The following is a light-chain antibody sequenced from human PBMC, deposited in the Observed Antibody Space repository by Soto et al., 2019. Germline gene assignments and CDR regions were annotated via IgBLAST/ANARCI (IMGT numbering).Light chain of an antibody. CDR3: LQDYTYPWT. Sequence: AIQMTQSPSSLFASVGDRVTITCRTSQGIRNDLGWYQHTPVTAPKLLIYAASTLQSGVPSRFSGSGSGTAFTLTISCLQPEDFATYYCLQDYTYPWTFGQGTKVDI. J-gene: IGKJ1*01. CDR1: QGIRND. V-gene: IGKV1-6*01. CDR2: AAS.